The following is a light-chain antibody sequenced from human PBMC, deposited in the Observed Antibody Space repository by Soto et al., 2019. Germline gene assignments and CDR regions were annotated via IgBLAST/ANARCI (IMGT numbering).Light chain of an antibody. J-gene: IGKJ1*01. Sequence: DIVLTQSPGTLSLSPGQRATLSCRASQSISSSFLAWYQQKPGQAPRLLIYGASSRATGIPDRFSGSGSGTDFTLTISRLEPGDFAVYYCQQCGSSPETFGQGTKVDIK. CDR3: QQCGSSPET. V-gene: IGKV3-20*01. CDR2: GAS. CDR1: QSISSSF.